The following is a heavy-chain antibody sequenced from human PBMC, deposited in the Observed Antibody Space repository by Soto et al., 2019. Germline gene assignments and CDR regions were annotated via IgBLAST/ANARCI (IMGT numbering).Heavy chain of an antibody. CDR2: IKDDGSEK. V-gene: IGHV3-7*05. CDR3: ARGFPDH. Sequence: GGSLRLSCAASGFTFSDHWMSWVRRAPGKGLEWVANIKDDGSEKYYLDSVRGRFTISRDNAENSLYLQMNSLRAEDTAVYYCARGFPDHWGQGTLVTVSS. CDR1: GFTFSDHW. J-gene: IGHJ4*02.